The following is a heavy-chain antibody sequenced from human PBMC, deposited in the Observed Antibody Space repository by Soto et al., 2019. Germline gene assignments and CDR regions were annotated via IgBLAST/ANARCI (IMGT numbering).Heavy chain of an antibody. V-gene: IGHV4-30-4*01. CDR1: GGSISSGDYY. D-gene: IGHD2-2*01. CDR2: IYYSGST. Sequence: PSETLSLTCTVSGGSISSGDYYWSWIHQPPGKGLEWIGYIYYSGSTYYNPSLKSRVTISVDTSKNQFSLKLSSVTAADTAVYYCARVKTTVPAATFRTNWFDPWGQGTLVTVSS. J-gene: IGHJ5*02. CDR3: ARVKTTVPAATFRTNWFDP.